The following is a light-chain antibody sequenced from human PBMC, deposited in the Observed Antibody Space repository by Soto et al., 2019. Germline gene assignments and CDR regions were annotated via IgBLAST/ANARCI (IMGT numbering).Light chain of an antibody. CDR3: CSYAGGSTHVV. V-gene: IGLV2-23*01. CDR1: SSDVVIYNL. J-gene: IGLJ2*01. Sequence: QSVLTQPASVSGSPGQSITISCTGTSSDVVIYNLVAWYQQHPGKVPRLVIYEGTKRPSGVSNRFSGSKSDNTASLTISGLQAEDGADYFCCSYAGGSTHVVFGAGTQLTVL. CDR2: EGT.